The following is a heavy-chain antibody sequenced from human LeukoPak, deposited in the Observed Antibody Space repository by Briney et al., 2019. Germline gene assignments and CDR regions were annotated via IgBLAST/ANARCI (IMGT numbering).Heavy chain of an antibody. CDR2: LNNDGSAT. V-gene: IGHV3-74*01. Sequence: GGSLRLSCAASGFTFSSYWMHWVRHAPGKGLEGVSRLNNDGSATTYADSVKGRFTISRDNAKNTLYLQMNSLRADDTAVYYYVRATAAFDIWGQGTMGTVSS. CDR1: GFTFSSYW. J-gene: IGHJ3*02. D-gene: IGHD5-18*01. CDR3: VRATAAFDI.